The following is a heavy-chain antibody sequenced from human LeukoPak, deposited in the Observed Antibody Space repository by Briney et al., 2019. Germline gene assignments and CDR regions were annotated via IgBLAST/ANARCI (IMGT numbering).Heavy chain of an antibody. J-gene: IGHJ4*02. Sequence: VASVKVSCKASGYTFTSYDINWVRQATGQGLEWMGWMNPNSGGTNYAQKFQGRVTMTRDTSISTAYMELSRLRSDDTAVYYCARDDIVVVPAAPAECGGGSCYGGDYWGQGTLVTVSS. V-gene: IGHV1-2*02. CDR3: ARDDIVVVPAAPAECGGGSCYGGDY. D-gene: IGHD2-2*01. CDR2: MNPNSGGT. CDR1: GYTFTSYD.